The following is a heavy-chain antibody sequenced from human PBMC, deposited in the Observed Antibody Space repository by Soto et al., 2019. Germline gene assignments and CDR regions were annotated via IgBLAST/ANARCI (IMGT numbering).Heavy chain of an antibody. J-gene: IGHJ5*02. Sequence: SVKVSCKASGGTFSTYTFSWVRQAPGQGLEWMGGIIPIFGTPNYAQKFQGRVTITADKSTSTVYMELSNLRSDDTAVYYCARGVECRGYCINKHTWFDPRGQGTLVTVSS. CDR3: ARGVECRGYCINKHTWFDP. V-gene: IGHV1-69*06. CDR2: IIPIFGTP. CDR1: GGTFSTYT. D-gene: IGHD2-15*01.